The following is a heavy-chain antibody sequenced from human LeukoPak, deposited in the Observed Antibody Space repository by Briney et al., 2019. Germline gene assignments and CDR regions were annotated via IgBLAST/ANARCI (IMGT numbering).Heavy chain of an antibody. CDR3: ARDVAPQHPGGDWFDP. J-gene: IGHJ5*02. CDR2: IYHSGST. D-gene: IGHD1-1*01. CDR1: GGSISSGGYY. Sequence: PSETLSLTCTVSGGSISSGGYYWSWIRQPPGKGLEWIGYIYHSGSTYYNPSLKSRVTISLDRSKNQFSLKLRSVTAADTAVYYCARDVAPQHPGGDWFDPWGQGTLVTVSS. V-gene: IGHV4-30-2*01.